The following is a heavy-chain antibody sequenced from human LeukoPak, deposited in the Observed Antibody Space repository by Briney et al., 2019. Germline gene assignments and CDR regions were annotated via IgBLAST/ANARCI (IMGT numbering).Heavy chain of an antibody. CDR2: IYYRRST. D-gene: IGHD1-1*01. J-gene: IGHJ4*02. Sequence: SETLSLTCTVSSDSISRCYWSWIRQPPGEGLEWVAYIYYRRSTNYNPSLKGRVTISEDTFKNQFSLTLSPLTAADPAGYYFARRTTGTGPFDYWGQGSLVIVSS. V-gene: IGHV4-59*08. CDR3: ARRTTGTGPFDY. CDR1: SDSISRCY.